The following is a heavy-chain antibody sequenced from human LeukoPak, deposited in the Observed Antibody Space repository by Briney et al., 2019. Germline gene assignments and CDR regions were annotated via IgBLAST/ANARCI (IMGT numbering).Heavy chain of an antibody. Sequence: AASVKVSCKASGGTFSSYAISWVRQAPGQGLEWMGGIIPIFGTANYAQKFQGRVTITADESTSTAYMELSSLRSEDTAVYYCARSESGPFDPWGQGTLVTVSS. CDR2: IIPIFGTA. J-gene: IGHJ5*02. CDR1: GGTFSSYA. D-gene: IGHD3-10*01. CDR3: ARSESGPFDP. V-gene: IGHV1-69*01.